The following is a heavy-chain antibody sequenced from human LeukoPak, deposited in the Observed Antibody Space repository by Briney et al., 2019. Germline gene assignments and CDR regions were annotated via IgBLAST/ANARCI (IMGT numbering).Heavy chain of an antibody. V-gene: IGHV4-39*01. D-gene: IGHD3-22*01. CDR1: GGSISSSSYY. Sequence: SETLSLTCTVSGGSISSSSYYWDWVRQPPGMGLEWIGSMSHSGTTYYNPSLKSRVTISVDTSKNQFSLKLSSVTAADTAVYYCARQWDSSGYQEYFQHWGQGTLVTV. J-gene: IGHJ1*01. CDR3: ARQWDSSGYQEYFQH. CDR2: MSHSGTT.